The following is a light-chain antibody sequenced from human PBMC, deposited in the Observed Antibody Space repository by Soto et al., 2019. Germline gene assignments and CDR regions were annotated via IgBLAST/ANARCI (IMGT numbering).Light chain of an antibody. CDR1: QSLLHSDGKTY. CDR2: LGS. CDR3: MRVLQTPYT. Sequence: DIVMTQSPLSLPVTPGEPASISCRSSQSLLHSDGKTYFDWYLQKPGQSPQLLIYLGSNRASGVPDRFSGSGSGTDFTLKISRVEAEDVGVYYCMRVLQTPYTFGQGTKLEIK. J-gene: IGKJ2*01. V-gene: IGKV2-28*01.